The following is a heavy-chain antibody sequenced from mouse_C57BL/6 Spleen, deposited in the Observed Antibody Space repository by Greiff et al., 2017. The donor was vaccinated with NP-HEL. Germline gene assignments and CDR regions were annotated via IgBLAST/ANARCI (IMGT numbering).Heavy chain of an antibody. D-gene: IGHD2-3*01. CDR2: IHPNSGST. V-gene: IGHV1-64*01. CDR1: GYTFTSYW. Sequence: VQLQQPGAELVKPGASVKLSCKASGYTFTSYWMHWVKQRPGQGLEWIGMIHPNSGSTKYNEKFKSKATLTVDKSSSTAYMQLSRLTSEASAVYLRSITMMFPPYYLDYWGQGTTLSVSS. J-gene: IGHJ2*01. CDR3: SITMMFPPYYLDY.